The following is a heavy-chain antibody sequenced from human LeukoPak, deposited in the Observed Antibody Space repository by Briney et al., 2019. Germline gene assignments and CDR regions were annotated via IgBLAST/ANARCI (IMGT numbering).Heavy chain of an antibody. CDR3: AREKSSQWLRY. Sequence: AGGSLRPSCAASGFTFSSYGMHWVRQAPGKGLEWVAVIWYDGSNKYYADSVKGRFTISRDNSKNTLYLQMNSLRAEDTAVYYCAREKSSQWLRYWGQGTLVTVSS. V-gene: IGHV3-33*01. CDR1: GFTFSSYG. CDR2: IWYDGSNK. J-gene: IGHJ4*02. D-gene: IGHD6-19*01.